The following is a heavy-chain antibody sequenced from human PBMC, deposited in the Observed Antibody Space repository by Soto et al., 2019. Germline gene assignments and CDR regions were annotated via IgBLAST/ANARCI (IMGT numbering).Heavy chain of an antibody. D-gene: IGHD3-10*01. CDR3: AREVVRDSYGIDV. Sequence: SETLSLTCAVSGVSISSSNWWSWVRQPPGKGLEWIGEIYHSGSTNYNPSLKSRVTISVDKSKNQFSLKLSSVTAADTAVYYCAREVVRDSYGIDVWGQGTTVTVS. J-gene: IGHJ6*02. V-gene: IGHV4-4*02. CDR1: GVSISSSNW. CDR2: IYHSGST.